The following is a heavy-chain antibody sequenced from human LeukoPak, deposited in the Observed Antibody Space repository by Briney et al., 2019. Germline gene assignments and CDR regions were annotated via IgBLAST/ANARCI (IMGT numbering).Heavy chain of an antibody. CDR1: GYTLTSYA. D-gene: IGHD4-17*01. J-gene: IGHJ4*02. CDR2: INTNTGNP. V-gene: IGHV7-4-1*02. CDR3: ARDNYYGDFDY. Sequence: ASVKVSCKASGYTLTSYATNWVRQAPGQGLEWMGWINTNTGNPTYAQGFTGRFVFSLDTSGSTAYLQISSLKAEDTAVYYCARDNYYGDFDYWGQGTLVTVSS.